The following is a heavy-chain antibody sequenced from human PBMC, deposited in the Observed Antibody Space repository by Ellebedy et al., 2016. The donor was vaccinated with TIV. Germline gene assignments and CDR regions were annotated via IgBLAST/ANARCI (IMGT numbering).Heavy chain of an antibody. CDR2: INPSGGST. Sequence: ASVKVSCXASGYTFTSYYMHWVRQAPGHGLEWMGIINPSGGSTSYAQKFQGRVTMTRDTSISTAYMELSRLRSDDTAVYYCARDQAYGDYSFDYWGQGTLVTVSS. CDR3: ARDQAYGDYSFDY. J-gene: IGHJ4*02. V-gene: IGHV1-46*01. CDR1: GYTFTSYY. D-gene: IGHD4-17*01.